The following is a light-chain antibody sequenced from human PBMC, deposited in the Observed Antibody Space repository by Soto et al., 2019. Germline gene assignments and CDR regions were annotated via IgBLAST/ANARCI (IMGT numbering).Light chain of an antibody. V-gene: IGKV3-11*01. Sequence: ETVMTQSPATLSVSPGERATLSCRASQSVSSYLAWYQQKPGQAPRLLIYEASNRATGIPARISGSGSGTDFTLTISSLEPEDFAVYYCQQRSNWPTTFGQGTRLEIK. CDR3: QQRSNWPTT. J-gene: IGKJ5*01. CDR1: QSVSSY. CDR2: EAS.